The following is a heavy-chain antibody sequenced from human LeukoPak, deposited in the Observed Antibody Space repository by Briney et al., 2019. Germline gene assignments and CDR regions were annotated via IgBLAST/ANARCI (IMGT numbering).Heavy chain of an antibody. CDR3: ARPGDSSSWYAPFDY. J-gene: IGHJ4*02. V-gene: IGHV4-39*01. CDR1: GGSISSSFYY. Sequence: SETLSLTCTVSGGSISSSFYYWGWIRQPPGKGLEWIGSVHYSGSTHYNPSLKNRVTISIDTSKNQFSLKLSSVTAADTAVYYCARPGDSSSWYAPFDYWGQGTLVTVSS. CDR2: VHYSGST. D-gene: IGHD6-13*01.